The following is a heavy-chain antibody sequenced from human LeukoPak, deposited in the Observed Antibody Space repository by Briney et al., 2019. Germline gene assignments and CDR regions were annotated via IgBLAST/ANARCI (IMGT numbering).Heavy chain of an antibody. D-gene: IGHD6-19*01. CDR1: GGSFSGYY. V-gene: IGHV4-34*01. CDR3: ARARWLDAFDI. J-gene: IGHJ3*02. Sequence: SETLSLTCTVYGGSFSGYYWSWIRQPPGKGLEWIGEINHSGSTNYNPSLKSRVTMSVDTSKNQFSLKLSSVTAADTAVYYCARARWLDAFDIWGQGTMVTVSS. CDR2: INHSGST.